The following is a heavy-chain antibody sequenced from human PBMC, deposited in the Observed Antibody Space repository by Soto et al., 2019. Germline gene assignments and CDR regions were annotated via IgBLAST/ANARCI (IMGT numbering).Heavy chain of an antibody. CDR1: SGPSSSHN. J-gene: IGHJ6*02. Sequence: QVQLQQSGPGLVKPSETLSLTCTVSSGPSSSHNWGWIRQPPGRGLEWIGYVYYTGGTSYNPALKSRVTISADTSTDHSYLTLSSVTAAGTAVYYCVRQGIGNLRGLVDVWGRGPTVSVSS. CDR3: VRQGIGNLRGLVDV. V-gene: IGHV4-59*08. CDR2: VYYTGGT. D-gene: IGHD1-1*01.